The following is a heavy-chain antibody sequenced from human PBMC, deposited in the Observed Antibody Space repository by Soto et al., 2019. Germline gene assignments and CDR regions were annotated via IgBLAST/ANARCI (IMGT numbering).Heavy chain of an antibody. CDR3: ARGGDWQFDY. CDR2: IHHSGRT. Sequence: QVQLQESGPGLVKPSGTLSLTCAVSGDSISSDKWWSWVRQPPGKGLEWIGEIHHSGRTNYNPSLKSRATILVEKSKTQVSLELSSMTAADTAVYYCARGGDWQFDYWGQGTLVTVSS. D-gene: IGHD2-21*02. V-gene: IGHV4-4*02. J-gene: IGHJ4*02. CDR1: GDSISSDKW.